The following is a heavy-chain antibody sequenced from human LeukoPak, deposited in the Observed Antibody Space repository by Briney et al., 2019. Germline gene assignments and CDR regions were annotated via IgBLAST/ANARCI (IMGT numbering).Heavy chain of an antibody. Sequence: GGSLRLSCAASGFTFDDYAMHWVRQAPGKGLEWVSGISWNSGSIGYADSVKGRFTISSDNAKNSLYLQMNSLRAEDTALYYCAKDSQNYYYYYMDVWGKGTTVTVSS. J-gene: IGHJ6*03. V-gene: IGHV3-9*01. CDR2: ISWNSGSI. CDR3: AKDSQNYYYYYMDV. CDR1: GFTFDDYA.